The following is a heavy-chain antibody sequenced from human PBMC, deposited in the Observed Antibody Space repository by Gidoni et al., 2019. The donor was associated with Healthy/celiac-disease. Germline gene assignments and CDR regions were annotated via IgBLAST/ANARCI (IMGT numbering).Heavy chain of an antibody. CDR1: GFTFSSYG. J-gene: IGHJ3*02. V-gene: IGHV3-30*18. CDR3: AKDGVEYSYGYGRGAFDI. Sequence: QVQLVESGGGVVQPGRSLRLSCAASGFTFSSYGMHWVRQAPGKGLEWVAVISYDGSNKYYADSVKGRFTISRDNSKNTLYLQMNSLRAEDTAVYYCAKDGVEYSYGYGRGAFDIWGQGTMVTVSS. D-gene: IGHD5-18*01. CDR2: ISYDGSNK.